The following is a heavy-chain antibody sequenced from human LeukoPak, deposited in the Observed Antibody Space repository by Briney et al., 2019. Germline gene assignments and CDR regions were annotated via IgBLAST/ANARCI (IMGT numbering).Heavy chain of an antibody. V-gene: IGHV3-7*01. CDR3: AKDSYSKGDY. CDR1: GFIFRSYA. CDR2: IKNDGTVK. Sequence: GGSLRLSCAASGFIFRSYAMSWVRQAPGKGLEWVANIKNDGTVKNYVDSVKGRFTISRDNAKNSLYLQMNSLRAEDTGVYYCAKDSYSKGDYWGQGVLVTVSS. J-gene: IGHJ4*02. D-gene: IGHD5-18*01.